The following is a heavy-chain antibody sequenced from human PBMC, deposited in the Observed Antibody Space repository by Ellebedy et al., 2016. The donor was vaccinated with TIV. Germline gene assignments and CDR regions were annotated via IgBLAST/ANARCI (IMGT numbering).Heavy chain of an antibody. CDR2: IRWDGDIT. CDR3: GRGTVGATLIDY. J-gene: IGHJ4*02. D-gene: IGHD1-26*01. V-gene: IGHV3-43*01. CDR1: GFTFDDHT. Sequence: PGGSLRLSCAASGFTFDDHTMPWVRQGPGKGLEWVSLIRWDGDITYYADSVKGRFTISRENSKNSLYLQMNSLTTEDTALYYCGRGTVGATLIDYWGQGTQVTVSS.